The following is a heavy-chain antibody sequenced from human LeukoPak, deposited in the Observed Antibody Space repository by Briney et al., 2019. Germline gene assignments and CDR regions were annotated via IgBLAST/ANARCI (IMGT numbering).Heavy chain of an antibody. D-gene: IGHD2-2*02. Sequence: ASVKVSCKASGYTLTSYYMHWVRQAPGQGLEWMGLINPSGGSTSYAQKFQGRVTMTRDTSTSTVYMELSSLRSEDTAVYYCARDIVVVPAAIGGLDYWGQGTLVTVSS. CDR2: INPSGGST. V-gene: IGHV1-46*01. CDR1: GYTLTSYY. CDR3: ARDIVVVPAAIGGLDY. J-gene: IGHJ4*02.